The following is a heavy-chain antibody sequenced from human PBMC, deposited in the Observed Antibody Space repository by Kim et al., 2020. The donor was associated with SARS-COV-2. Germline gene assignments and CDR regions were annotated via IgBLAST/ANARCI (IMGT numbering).Heavy chain of an antibody. Sequence: GGSLRLSCAASGFTFSNAWMSWVRQAPGKGLEWVGRIKSKTDGGTTDYAAPVKGRFTISRDDSKNTLYLQMNSLKTEDTAVYYCTTEGDSYGPYYFDYWGQGTLVTVSS. V-gene: IGHV3-15*01. CDR3: TTEGDSYGPYYFDY. D-gene: IGHD5-18*01. CDR2: IKSKTDGGTT. J-gene: IGHJ4*02. CDR1: GFTFSNAW.